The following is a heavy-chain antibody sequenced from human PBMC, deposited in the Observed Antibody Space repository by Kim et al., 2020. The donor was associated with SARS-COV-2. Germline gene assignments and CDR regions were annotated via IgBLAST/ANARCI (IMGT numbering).Heavy chain of an antibody. CDR3: ARVRKDYYGSGRFPRPRGMDV. V-gene: IGHV4-34*01. CDR1: GGSFSGYY. Sequence: SETLSLTCAVYGGSFSGYYWSWIRQPPGKGLEWIGEINHSGSTNYNPSLKSRVTISVDTSKNQFSLKLSSVTAADTAVYYCARVRKDYYGSGRFPRPRGMDVWGQGTTVTVSS. J-gene: IGHJ6*02. CDR2: INHSGST. D-gene: IGHD3-10*01.